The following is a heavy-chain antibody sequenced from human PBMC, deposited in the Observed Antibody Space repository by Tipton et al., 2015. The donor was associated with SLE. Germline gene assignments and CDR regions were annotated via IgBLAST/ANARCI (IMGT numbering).Heavy chain of an antibody. V-gene: IGHV4-4*08. CDR2: LYNGGST. D-gene: IGHD6-19*01. CDR3: ARERAVAGDYSYMDV. Sequence: TLSLTCAVSGGSITTHYLSWFRQTPGKGLEWIGYLYNGGSTLYSPSLKSRVTISIDTSKKQFSLNLSSVTAADTAVYYCARERAVAGDYSYMDVWGKGTTVTVSS. J-gene: IGHJ6*03. CDR1: GGSITTHY.